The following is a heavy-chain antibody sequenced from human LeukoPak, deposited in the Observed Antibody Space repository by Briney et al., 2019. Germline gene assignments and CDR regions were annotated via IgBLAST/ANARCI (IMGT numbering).Heavy chain of an antibody. Sequence: GGSLRLSCAASGFTFDDYAMHWVRQAPGKGLEWVSGISWNSGSIGYADSVKGRFTISRDNAKNSLYLQMNSLRAEDTALYYCAKGFDYWGQGTLVTVSS. CDR1: GFTFDDYA. CDR2: ISWNSGSI. J-gene: IGHJ4*02. V-gene: IGHV3-9*01. CDR3: AKGFDY.